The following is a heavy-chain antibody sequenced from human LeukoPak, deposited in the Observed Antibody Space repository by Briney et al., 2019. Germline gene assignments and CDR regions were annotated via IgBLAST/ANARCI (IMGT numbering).Heavy chain of an antibody. J-gene: IGHJ4*02. V-gene: IGHV4-34*01. Sequence: SETLSLTCAVYGGSFSGYYWNWIRQPPGKGLEWIGEINHSGSTNYNPSLKSRVTITLETTNNQFSLKLSSVPAADTGAYYCARGRRIYYYDSSGYFDYWGQGTLVTVSS. CDR3: ARGRRIYYYDSSGYFDY. D-gene: IGHD3-22*01. CDR2: INHSGST. CDR1: GGSFSGYY.